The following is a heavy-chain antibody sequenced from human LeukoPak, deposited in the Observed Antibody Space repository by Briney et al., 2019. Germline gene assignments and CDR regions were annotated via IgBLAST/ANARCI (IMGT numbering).Heavy chain of an antibody. CDR3: ARDHADCSGRRCHSISQDFYMDV. J-gene: IGHJ6*03. D-gene: IGHD2-15*01. Sequence: GGSLRLSCAASGFTFSSFSISWVRQAPGKGLEWVAFIWCDGSSRYFADSVKGRFTVSRDNSKNTLYLQTNSLRAEDTAVYYCARDHADCSGRRCHSISQDFYMDVWGKGTTVTVSS. V-gene: IGHV3-33*01. CDR2: IWCDGSSR. CDR1: GFTFSSFS.